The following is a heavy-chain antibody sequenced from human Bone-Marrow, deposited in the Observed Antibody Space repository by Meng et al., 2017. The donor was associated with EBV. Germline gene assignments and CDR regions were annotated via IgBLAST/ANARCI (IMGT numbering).Heavy chain of an antibody. Sequence: EVTLVGAGGGLVEPGGSLRLSCAASGFIFNNYRMNWVRQAPGKGLEWVSVIDYGGISTYYADSVKGRFTISRDNAKNSVSLQMNNLRAEDTAVYYCVREEYDPRDFWGQGTLVTVSS. CDR3: VREEYDPRDF. D-gene: IGHD3-16*01. CDR1: GFIFNNYR. V-gene: IGHV3-21*01. CDR2: IDYGGIST. J-gene: IGHJ4*02.